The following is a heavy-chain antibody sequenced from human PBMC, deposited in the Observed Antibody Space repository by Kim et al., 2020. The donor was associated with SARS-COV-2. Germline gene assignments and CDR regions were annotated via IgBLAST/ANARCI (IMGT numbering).Heavy chain of an antibody. V-gene: IGHV4-31*02. D-gene: IGHD6-6*01. CDR3: AREGIAARQGAFDI. J-gene: IGHJ3*02. Sequence: NPSLKSRVTISVDTSKNQFSLKLSSVTAADTAVYYWAREGIAARQGAFDIWGQGTMVTVSS.